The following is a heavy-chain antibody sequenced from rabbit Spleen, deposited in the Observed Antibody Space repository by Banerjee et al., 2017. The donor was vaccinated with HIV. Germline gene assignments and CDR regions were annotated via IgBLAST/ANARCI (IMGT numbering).Heavy chain of an antibody. J-gene: IGHJ6*01. D-gene: IGHD1-1*01. V-gene: IGHV1S45*01. Sequence: QEQLVESGGGLVKPEGSLKLSCTASGFSFSVNYWICWVRQAPGKGLEWIACIDTGSSGFTYFATWAKGRFTCSKTSSTTVTLQMTRLTAADTATYFCARDTSSSFSSYGMDLWGQGTLVTVS. CDR2: IDTGSSGFT. CDR3: ARDTSSSFSSYGMDL. CDR1: GFSFSVNYW.